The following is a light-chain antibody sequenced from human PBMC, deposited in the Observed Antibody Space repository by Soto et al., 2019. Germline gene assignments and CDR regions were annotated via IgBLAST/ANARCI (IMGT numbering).Light chain of an antibody. Sequence: QSVLTQPPSVSAAPGQKVTISCSGSSSNIGNNYVSWYQQLPGTAPKLLIYDNNMRPSGIPDRFSGSKSGTSATLGITGLQTGDEADYYCGTWDSSLSAVVFGGGTKVTVL. V-gene: IGLV1-51*01. CDR2: DNN. J-gene: IGLJ2*01. CDR1: SSNIGNNY. CDR3: GTWDSSLSAVV.